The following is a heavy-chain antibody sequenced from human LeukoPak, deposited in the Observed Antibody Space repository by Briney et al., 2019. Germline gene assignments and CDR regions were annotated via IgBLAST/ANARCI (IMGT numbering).Heavy chain of an antibody. J-gene: IGHJ4*02. CDR2: IPYDGSNE. CDR1: GFTFSSYG. V-gene: IGHV3-30*03. D-gene: IGHD4-17*01. Sequence: GGSLRHSCAASGFTFSSYGMHWVRQAPGKGLEWVAVIPYDGSNEYYTDSVRGRFTISRDKSKNTLYLQMNSLRAEDTAVYYCARSDGDYALDYWGQGTLVTVSS. CDR3: ARSDGDYALDY.